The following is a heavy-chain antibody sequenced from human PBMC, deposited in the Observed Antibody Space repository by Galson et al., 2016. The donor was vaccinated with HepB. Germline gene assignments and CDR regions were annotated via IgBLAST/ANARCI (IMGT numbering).Heavy chain of an antibody. J-gene: IGHJ6*02. CDR1: GYTFTAYF. D-gene: IGHD3-3*01. V-gene: IGHV1-46*01. Sequence: SVKVSCKASGYTFTAYFIYWVRQAPGQGLEWMGFINPNVGSTTFAQKFQDRVPMTRDTSTSTVFMELSSLRSEDTAVYFCARGDLNYYYALDVWGQGTTVTVSS. CDR2: INPNVGST. CDR3: ARGDLNYYYALDV.